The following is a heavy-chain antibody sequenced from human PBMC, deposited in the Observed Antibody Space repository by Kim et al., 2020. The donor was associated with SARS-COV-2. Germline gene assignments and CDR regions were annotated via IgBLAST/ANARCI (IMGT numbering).Heavy chain of an antibody. CDR1: GGSISSSSYY. CDR3: ARHMGYSPVVVIATPVWYFDL. CDR2: IYYSGST. J-gene: IGHJ2*01. V-gene: IGHV4-39*01. D-gene: IGHD2-21*01. Sequence: SETLSLTCTVSGGSISSSSYYWGWIRQPPGKGLEWIGSIYYSGSTYYNPSLKSRVTISVDTSKNQFSLKLSSVTAADTAVYYCARHMGYSPVVVIATPVWYFDLWGRGTLVTVSS.